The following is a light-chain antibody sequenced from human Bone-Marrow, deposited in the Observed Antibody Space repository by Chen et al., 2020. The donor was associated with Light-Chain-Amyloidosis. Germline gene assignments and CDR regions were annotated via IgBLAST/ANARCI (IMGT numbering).Light chain of an antibody. V-gene: IGKV3-20*01. Sequence: EIVLTQSPGTLSLSPGEGANLSCRASQTISSNYLTWYQQKFGQTPRVLIYGSSSRATGIPDTFAGSGSGTNFPLTINRLEPDDFAMYYCQQYDTSPLTFAGGTKVEIK. CDR2: GSS. CDR1: QTISSNY. CDR3: QQYDTSPLT. J-gene: IGKJ4*01.